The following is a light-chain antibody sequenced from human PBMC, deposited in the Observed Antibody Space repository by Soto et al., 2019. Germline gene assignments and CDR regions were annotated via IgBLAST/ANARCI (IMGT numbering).Light chain of an antibody. CDR2: DAS. V-gene: IGKV1-5*01. CDR1: QSISTW. J-gene: IGKJ1*01. Sequence: DIQMTQSPSTLSASVGDRVTITCRASQSISTWLAWYQQKPGKAPKLLIYDASSLESGVPSRFGGGGSGTEFTLTISSLQPDDFAVYFCQHYGYSQWTFGQGTKVEIK. CDR3: QHYGYSQWT.